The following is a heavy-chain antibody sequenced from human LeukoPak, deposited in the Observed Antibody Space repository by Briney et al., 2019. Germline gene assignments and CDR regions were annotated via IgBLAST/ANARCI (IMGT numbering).Heavy chain of an antibody. D-gene: IGHD6-19*01. CDR1: GYTFTSNG. V-gene: IGHV1-18*01. CDR2: ISAYNGNT. Sequence: ASVKVSCKASGYTFTSNGISWVRQVPGQGLEWMGWISAYNGNTNYAQKFQGGVTMTTDTSTSTAYMELRSLRSDDTAVYYCARDQQWLDPARHGFDYWGQGTLVTVSS. CDR3: ARDQQWLDPARHGFDY. J-gene: IGHJ4*02.